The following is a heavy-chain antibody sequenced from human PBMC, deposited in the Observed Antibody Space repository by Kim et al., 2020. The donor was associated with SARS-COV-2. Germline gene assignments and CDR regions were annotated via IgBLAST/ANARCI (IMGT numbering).Heavy chain of an antibody. Sequence: GGSLRLSCSASGFTFSNYAMHWVRQAPGKGLEYVSAISSNGGSTYYADSVKGRFTISRDNSKNTLYLQMSSLRAEDTAVYYCGSWFFGNWFDPWGQGTLVTVSS. D-gene: IGHD3-10*01. CDR1: GFTFSNYA. CDR3: GSWFFGNWFDP. J-gene: IGHJ5*02. V-gene: IGHV3-64D*09. CDR2: ISSNGGST.